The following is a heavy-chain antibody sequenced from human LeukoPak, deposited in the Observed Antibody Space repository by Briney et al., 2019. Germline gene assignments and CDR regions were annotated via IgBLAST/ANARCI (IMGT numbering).Heavy chain of an antibody. CDR2: IDTDGSST. V-gene: IGHV3-74*01. Sequence: GGSLRLSCAASGFTFSNYWMHWVRQAPGKGLVWVSRIDTDGSSTVYADSLKGRFTISTDNSKNTLHLQMNSLRAEDTAVYYCARDVIEGSGSYYPNWYFDLWGRGTLVTVSS. J-gene: IGHJ2*01. CDR1: GFTFSNYW. D-gene: IGHD3-10*01. CDR3: ARDVIEGSGSYYPNWYFDL.